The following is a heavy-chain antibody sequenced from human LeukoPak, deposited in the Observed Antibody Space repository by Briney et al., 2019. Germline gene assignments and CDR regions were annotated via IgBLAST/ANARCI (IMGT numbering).Heavy chain of an antibody. D-gene: IGHD3-10*01. V-gene: IGHV4-59*01. CDR3: ARSFGSYFDY. CDR1: GGSISSYY. J-gene: IGHJ4*02. Sequence: SETLSLTCTVSGGSISSYYWSWIRQPPGKGLEWIGYIYYSGSTNYNPSLKSRVTISVDTSENQFSLKLSSVTAADTAVYYCARSFGSYFDYWGQGTLVTVSS. CDR2: IYYSGST.